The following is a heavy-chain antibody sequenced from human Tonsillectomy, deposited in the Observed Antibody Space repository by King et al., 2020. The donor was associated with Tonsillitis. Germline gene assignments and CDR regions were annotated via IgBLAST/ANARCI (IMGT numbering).Heavy chain of an antibody. J-gene: IGHJ5*02. Sequence: VQLQESGPGLVKPSQTLSLTCAVSGGSISSGGYSWSWIRQPPGKGLEWIGYMHYTGSTYYNPSFKSRVTISLDTSKNQFPLRLGSVTAADTAVYYCAREIIRINWVDPWGQGTLVTVSS. CDR3: AREIIRINWVDP. CDR2: MHYTGST. V-gene: IGHV4-30-4*07. D-gene: IGHD2-15*01. CDR1: GGSISSGGYS.